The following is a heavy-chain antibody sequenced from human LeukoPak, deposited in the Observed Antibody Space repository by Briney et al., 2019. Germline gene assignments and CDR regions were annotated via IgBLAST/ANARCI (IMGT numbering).Heavy chain of an antibody. V-gene: IGHV3-21*01. Sequence: GGSLRLSCAASGFTFSSYSMNWVRQAPGKGLEWVSSISSSSSYIYYADSVKGRFTISRDNAKNSLYLQMNSLRAEDTAVYYCARFRTPLLWFGDCLGYWGQGTLVTVSS. D-gene: IGHD3-10*01. J-gene: IGHJ4*02. CDR1: GFTFSSYS. CDR3: ARFRTPLLWFGDCLGY. CDR2: ISSSSSYI.